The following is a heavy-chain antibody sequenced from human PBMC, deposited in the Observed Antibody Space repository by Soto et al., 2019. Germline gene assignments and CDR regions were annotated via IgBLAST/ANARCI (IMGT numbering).Heavy chain of an antibody. J-gene: IGHJ4*02. CDR2: INQDGSEK. CDR3: AVGAR. CDR1: GFTFSREW. Sequence: GGSLRLSCAASGFTFSREWMSWVRQAPGKGLEWVAYINQDGSEKDYVDSVEGRFTISRDNGKNSLNLQMNSLRAEDTAVYFCAVGARWGQGPKVTVSS. V-gene: IGHV3-7*03.